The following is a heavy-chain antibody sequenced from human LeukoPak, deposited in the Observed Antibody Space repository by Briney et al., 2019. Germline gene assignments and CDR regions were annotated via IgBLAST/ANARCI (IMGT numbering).Heavy chain of an antibody. V-gene: IGHV3-30*02. CDR3: AKEPHASILWWPHGEVDY. D-gene: IGHD2-21*01. Sequence: GGSLRLSCAASGFTFSSYGMHWVRQAPGKGLEWVAFIRYDGSNKYYADSVKGRFTISRDNSKNTLYLQMNSLRAEDTAVYYCAKEPHASILWWPHGEVDYWGQGTLVTVSS. CDR1: GFTFSSYG. J-gene: IGHJ4*02. CDR2: IRYDGSNK.